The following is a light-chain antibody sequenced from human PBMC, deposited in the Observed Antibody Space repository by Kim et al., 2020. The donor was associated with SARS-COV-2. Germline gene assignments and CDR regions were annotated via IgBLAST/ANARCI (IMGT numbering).Light chain of an antibody. CDR1: SLRTYY. J-gene: IGLJ3*02. CDR3: HSRDSSGGV. V-gene: IGLV3-19*01. Sequence: SDALGQTVRITCKGDSLRTYYASWYQQRPGQAPVLVIYGQDSRPSGIPDRFSGSTSGNTASLTITGAQAEDEADYYCHSRDSSGGVFGGGTQLTVL. CDR2: GQD.